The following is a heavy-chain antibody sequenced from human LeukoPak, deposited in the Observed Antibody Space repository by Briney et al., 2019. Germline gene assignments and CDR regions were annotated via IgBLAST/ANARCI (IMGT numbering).Heavy chain of an antibody. CDR2: IYTSGST. CDR1: GGSISSGSYY. CDR3: ARRGGGPLDFWSGYFDY. J-gene: IGHJ4*02. Sequence: SETLSLTCTVSGGSISSGSYYWSWIRQPAGKGLEWIGRIYTSGSTNYNPSLKSRVTISVDTSKNQSSLKLSSVTAADTAVYYCARRGGGPLDFWSGYFDYWGQGTLVTVSS. V-gene: IGHV4-61*02. D-gene: IGHD3-3*01.